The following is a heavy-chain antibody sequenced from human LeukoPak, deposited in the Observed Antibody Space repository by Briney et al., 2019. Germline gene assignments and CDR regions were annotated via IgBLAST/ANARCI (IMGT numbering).Heavy chain of an antibody. CDR3: ATNLERWIQNEQGPRDFQH. Sequence: GGSLRLSCVVSQFSFSYSSMSWVRQAPGKGLEWVANIKQDGSEKNYVDSVKGRFTISRDKAKNSLYLQMNSLRAEDTNVYYCATNLERWIQNEQGPRDFQHWGQGTLVTVSS. J-gene: IGHJ1*01. CDR2: IKQDGSEK. CDR1: QFSFSYSS. V-gene: IGHV3-7*01. D-gene: IGHD5-24*01.